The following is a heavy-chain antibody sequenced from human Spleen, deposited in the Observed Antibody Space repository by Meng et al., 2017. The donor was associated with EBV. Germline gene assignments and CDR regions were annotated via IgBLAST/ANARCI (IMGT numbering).Heavy chain of an antibody. D-gene: IGHD3-16*01. Sequence: GQRQEYGHVMVHLSVTLSLKCAVSCGAISGGGYNWSWIPQPPGEELEWIGYIYYNGDTDYNPSLKSRIIMSVDTSKNQFSLKLSSVTAADTAVYYCAREDFVRGPTGFDRWGQGTLVTVSS. CDR1: CGAISGGGYN. CDR2: IYYNGDT. CDR3: AREDFVRGPTGFDR. V-gene: IGHV4-30-4*01. J-gene: IGHJ5*02.